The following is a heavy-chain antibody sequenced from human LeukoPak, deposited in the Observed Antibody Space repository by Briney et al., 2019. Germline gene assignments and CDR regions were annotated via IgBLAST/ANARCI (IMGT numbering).Heavy chain of an antibody. CDR2: INTNTGNP. CDR3: AREGGLYSSSSSWGLFDY. Sequence: ASVKVSCKASGYTFTSYAMNWVRQAPGQGLGWMGWINTNTGNPTYAQGFTGRFVFSLDTSVSTAYLQISSLKAEDTAVYYCAREGGLYSSSSSWGLFDYWGQGTLVTVSS. V-gene: IGHV7-4-1*02. J-gene: IGHJ4*02. D-gene: IGHD6-6*01. CDR1: GYTFTSYA.